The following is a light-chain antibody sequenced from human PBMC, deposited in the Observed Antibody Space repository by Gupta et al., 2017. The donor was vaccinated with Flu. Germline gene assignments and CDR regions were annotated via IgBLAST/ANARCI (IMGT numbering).Light chain of an antibody. V-gene: IGLV7-46*01. CDR1: TGAVTSGPY. CDR3: LLSYSGIRV. J-gene: IGLJ3*02. CDR2: DTS. Sequence: QAVVTQEPSLTVSPGGTVPLTCGSSTGAVTSGPYPYWFQQKPGQAPRTLIYDTSYKHSWTPARFSGSLLGVKAALTLSGAQPEDEADYYCLLSYSGIRVFGGGTKLTVL.